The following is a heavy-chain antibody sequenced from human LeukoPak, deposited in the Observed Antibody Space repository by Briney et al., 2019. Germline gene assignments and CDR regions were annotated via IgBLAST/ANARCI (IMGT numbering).Heavy chain of an antibody. Sequence: ASVKVSCKASGDTFNNYDVSWVRQAQGQGLEWMGRIIPLLGVAHYAPKFQDRVTITADESTSTAYMELSSLRSEDTAVYYCARAPSWDIVVVPAAMYYFDYWGQGTLVTVSS. CDR3: ARAPSWDIVVVPAAMYYFDY. J-gene: IGHJ4*02. D-gene: IGHD2-2*01. V-gene: IGHV1-69*04. CDR1: GDTFNNYD. CDR2: IIPLLGVA.